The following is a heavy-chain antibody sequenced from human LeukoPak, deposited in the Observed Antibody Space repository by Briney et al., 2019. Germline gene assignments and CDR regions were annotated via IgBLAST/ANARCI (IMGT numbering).Heavy chain of an antibody. CDR3: ARGYDSSGYYYVVNWFDP. J-gene: IGHJ5*02. D-gene: IGHD3-22*01. V-gene: IGHV1-8*01. CDR1: GYTFTSYD. Sequence: GASVKVSCKASGYTFTSYDINWVRQASGQGLEWMGWMNPNSGNTGYAQKFQGRVTMTRNTSISTAYMELSSLRSEDTAVYYCARGYDSSGYYYVVNWFDPWGQGTLVTVSS. CDR2: MNPNSGNT.